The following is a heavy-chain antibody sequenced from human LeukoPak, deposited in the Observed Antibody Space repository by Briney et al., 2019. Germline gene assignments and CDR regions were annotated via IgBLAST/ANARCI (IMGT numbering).Heavy chain of an antibody. D-gene: IGHD3-9*01. Sequence: ASVKVSCKASGYTFTGYYMHWVRQAPGQGLEWMGWINPNSGGTNYAQKFQGRVTMTRDTSISTAYMELSSLRSDDTAVYYCARGLGDRYFDWLLSSDWFDPWGQGTLVTVSS. J-gene: IGHJ5*02. CDR2: INPNSGGT. CDR3: ARGLGDRYFDWLLSSDWFDP. CDR1: GYTFTGYY. V-gene: IGHV1-2*02.